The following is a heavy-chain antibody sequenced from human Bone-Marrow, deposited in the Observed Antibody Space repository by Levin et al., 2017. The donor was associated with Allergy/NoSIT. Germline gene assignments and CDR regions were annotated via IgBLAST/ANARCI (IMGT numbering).Heavy chain of an antibody. CDR1: GFIFSSYD. V-gene: IGHV3-23*01. J-gene: IGHJ6*02. Sequence: SCAASGFIFSSYDMTWVRQAPGKGLEWVSAIRSSGSTTFYADSVKGRFAISRDNSNNTLYLQMNSLRAEDTAVYYCAKDFYVWGQGTTVIVSS. CDR2: IRSSGSTT. D-gene: IGHD3-3*01. CDR3: AKDFYV.